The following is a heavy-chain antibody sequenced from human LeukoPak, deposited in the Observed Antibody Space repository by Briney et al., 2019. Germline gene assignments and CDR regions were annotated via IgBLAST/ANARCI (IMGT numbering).Heavy chain of an antibody. Sequence: ASATVSCKGSGYTFTGYYIHWVRQAPGQGREWMGWINPNSGGTNYAQKSEGRVTMTRDTSISTAYMELRRLRSDDTAVYYCASTACAQWLGYWGQGTLVTVSS. D-gene: IGHD6-19*01. CDR3: ASTACAQWLGY. V-gene: IGHV1-2*02. CDR1: GYTFTGYY. CDR2: INPNSGGT. J-gene: IGHJ4*02.